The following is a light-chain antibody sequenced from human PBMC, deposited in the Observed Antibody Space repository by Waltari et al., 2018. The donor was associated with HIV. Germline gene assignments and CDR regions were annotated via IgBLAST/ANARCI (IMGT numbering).Light chain of an antibody. CDR2: DIN. CDR3: QSYDSSLSVI. J-gene: IGLJ2*01. CDR1: SSHIGAGNG. Sequence: QPELTQPPSVSGAPGQPVTISCTASSSHIGAGNGVHWYQHLPGAAPKLLIYDINNQPSGVPDRFSGSKSGTSASLAITGLQVEDEGDYFCQSYDSSLSVIFGGGTKLTVL. V-gene: IGLV1-40*01.